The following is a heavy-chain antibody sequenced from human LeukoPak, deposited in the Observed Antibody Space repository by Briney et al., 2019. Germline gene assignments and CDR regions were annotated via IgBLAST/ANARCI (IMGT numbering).Heavy chain of an antibody. Sequence: GGSLRLSCAASGFTFSSYWMSWVRQAPGKGLEWVANIKQDGSEKYYVDSVKGRFPISRDNAKNSLYLLMNSLRGEDTAIYYCARASPGGTHYYGSGSYYNGPAGDAFDIWGQGTMVTVSS. CDR1: GFTFSSYW. CDR3: ARASPGGTHYYGSGSYYNGPAGDAFDI. V-gene: IGHV3-7*01. D-gene: IGHD3-10*01. J-gene: IGHJ3*02. CDR2: IKQDGSEK.